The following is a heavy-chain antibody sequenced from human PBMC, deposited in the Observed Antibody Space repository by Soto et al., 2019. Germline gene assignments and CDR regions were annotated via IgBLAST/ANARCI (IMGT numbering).Heavy chain of an antibody. CDR3: AREIEYSTAYKVFDP. CDR1: GGSISSGGDS. J-gene: IGHJ5*02. V-gene: IGHV4-30-2*05. D-gene: IGHD6-6*01. Sequence: SLTCAVSGGSISSGGDSWSWIRQPPGKGLEWIGYIYHSGSTYYNPSLKSRVTISVDTSKNQFSLKLSSVTAADTPVYYCAREIEYSTAYKVFDPSGQGTLVTV. CDR2: IYHSGST.